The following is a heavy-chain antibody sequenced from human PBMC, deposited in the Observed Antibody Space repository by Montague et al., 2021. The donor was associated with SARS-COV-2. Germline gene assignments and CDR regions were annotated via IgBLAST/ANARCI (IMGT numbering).Heavy chain of an antibody. D-gene: IGHD1/OR15-1a*01. V-gene: IGHV4-39*02. J-gene: IGHJ3*02. CDR3: ARWGLNNAFDI. CDR1: GDSISRSHYF. Sequence: SETLSLTCSVSGDSISRSHYFWAWIRQPPGMGLEWIGSIYFTGKTYYXXSLKSRVTISIDTSKSHFSLRLSSVTAADSAVFYCARWGLNNAFDIWGLGTMITISS. CDR2: IYFTGKT.